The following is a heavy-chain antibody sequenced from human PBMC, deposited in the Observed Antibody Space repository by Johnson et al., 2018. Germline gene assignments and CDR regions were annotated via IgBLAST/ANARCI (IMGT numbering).Heavy chain of an antibody. CDR1: GFTFSDYY. V-gene: IGHV3-49*05. Sequence: VQLVESGGGLVKPGGSLRLSCAASGFTFSDYYMSWIRQAPGKGLEWVGFIRSKAYGGTTEYAASMQGRFTISSDDFKSIDYLQMESLKTEDTAVYYCTREGYYYYVDSFDIWGLVTMVTVSS. CDR2: IRSKAYGGTT. CDR3: TREGYYYYVDSFDI. D-gene: IGHD3-10*02. J-gene: IGHJ3*02.